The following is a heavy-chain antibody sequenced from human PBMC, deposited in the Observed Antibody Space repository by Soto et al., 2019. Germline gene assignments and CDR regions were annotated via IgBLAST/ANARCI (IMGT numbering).Heavy chain of an antibody. CDR1: GYTFTSYG. CDR2: SSAYNGNT. CDR3: AVDFSSGLYDGSDY. D-gene: IGHD6-19*01. J-gene: IGHJ4*02. Sequence: QVQLVQSGAEVKKPGASVKVSCKASGYTFTSYGISWVRQAPGQGLEWVGWSSAYNGNTNYAQKLQGRVTMTTDTSTRQAYKELRSLRADGTAVYYGAVDFSSGLYDGSDYWGQGTMVTLSS. V-gene: IGHV1-18*01.